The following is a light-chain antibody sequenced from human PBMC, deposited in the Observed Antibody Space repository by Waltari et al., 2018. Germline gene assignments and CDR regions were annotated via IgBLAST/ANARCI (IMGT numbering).Light chain of an antibody. Sequence: QSVLTRPPSASGTPGQRVTISCSGSSSNTGSNTVNWYQQLPGTAPKLLIYSNNQRPSGVPDRFSGSKSGTSASLAISGLQSEDEADYYCAAWDDSLNGWVFGGGTKLTVL. J-gene: IGLJ3*02. CDR1: SSNTGSNT. CDR2: SNN. CDR3: AAWDDSLNGWV. V-gene: IGLV1-44*01.